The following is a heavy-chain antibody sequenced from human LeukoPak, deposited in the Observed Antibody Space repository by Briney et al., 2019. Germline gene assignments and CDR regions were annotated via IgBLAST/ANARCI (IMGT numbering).Heavy chain of an antibody. CDR3: AKTGYGGNSVSGAFDI. CDR2: ISGSGGST. CDR1: GLTFSTYS. V-gene: IGHV3-23*01. D-gene: IGHD4-23*01. J-gene: IGHJ3*02. Sequence: GGSLRLSCAASGLTFSTYSMNWVRQAPGKGLEWVSAISGSGGSTYYADSVKGRFTISRDNSKNTLYLQMNSLRAEDTAVYYCAKTGYGGNSVSGAFDIWGQGTMVTVSS.